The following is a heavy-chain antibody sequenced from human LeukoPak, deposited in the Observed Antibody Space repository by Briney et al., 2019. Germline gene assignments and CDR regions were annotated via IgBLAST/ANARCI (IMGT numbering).Heavy chain of an antibody. CDR3: AKKRDYGDYHYNLNY. Sequence: GGSLRLSCAASGFTFSSYTMHWVRQAPGKGLERVSGITGSGGNTFYGDSVKGRFTISRDNSKNTLYLQMNSLRAEDTAVYYCAKKRDYGDYHYNLNYWGQGTLVTVSS. J-gene: IGHJ4*02. D-gene: IGHD4-17*01. V-gene: IGHV3-23*01. CDR1: GFTFSSYT. CDR2: ITGSGGNT.